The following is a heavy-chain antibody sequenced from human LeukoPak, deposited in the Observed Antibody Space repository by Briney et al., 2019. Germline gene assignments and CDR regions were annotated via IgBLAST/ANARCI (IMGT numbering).Heavy chain of an antibody. Sequence: PGGSLRLSCVVSELIFSTYAMSWVRQAPWKGLEWVSGITDSGGATYYADSVKGRFTISRDNSKNTLFLQMNSLRVEDTAVYYCAKDYKAGPRTTAEEIFFDYWGQGTLVTVSS. CDR2: ITDSGGAT. CDR1: ELIFSTYA. D-gene: IGHD4-17*01. V-gene: IGHV3-23*01. CDR3: AKDYKAGPRTTAEEIFFDY. J-gene: IGHJ4*02.